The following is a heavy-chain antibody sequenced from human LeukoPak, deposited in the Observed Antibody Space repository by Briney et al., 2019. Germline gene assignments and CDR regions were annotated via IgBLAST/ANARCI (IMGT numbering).Heavy chain of an antibody. D-gene: IGHD1-26*01. Sequence: ASVKVSCKAPGYTFTGYYMHRVRQAPGQGLEWMGWINPNSGGTNYAQKFQGRVTMTRDTSISTAYMELSRLRSDDTAVYYCPRGIVGATTGDWGQGTLVTVSS. CDR2: INPNSGGT. CDR1: GYTFTGYY. J-gene: IGHJ4*02. CDR3: PRGIVGATTGD. V-gene: IGHV1-2*02.